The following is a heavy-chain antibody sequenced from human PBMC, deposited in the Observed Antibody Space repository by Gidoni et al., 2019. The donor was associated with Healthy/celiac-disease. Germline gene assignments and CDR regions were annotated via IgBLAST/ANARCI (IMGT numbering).Heavy chain of an antibody. CDR2: IYHSGST. D-gene: IGHD3-3*01. CDR1: GYSISSGYY. CDR3: ARAGPYYDFWSGFDP. J-gene: IGHJ5*02. V-gene: IGHV4-38-2*02. Sequence: QESGPGLVKPSETLSLTCTVSGYSISSGYYWGWIRQPPGKGLAWIGSIYHSGSTYYNPSLKSRVTISVDTSKNQFSLKLSSVTAADTAVYYCARAGPYYDFWSGFDPWGQGTLVTVSS.